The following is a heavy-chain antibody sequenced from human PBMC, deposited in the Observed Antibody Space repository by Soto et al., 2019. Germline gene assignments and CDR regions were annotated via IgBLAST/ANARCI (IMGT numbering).Heavy chain of an antibody. D-gene: IGHD1-26*01. CDR3: ARDGIVGATYYFDY. V-gene: IGHV4-39*07. J-gene: IGHJ4*02. CDR2: IYYSGST. Sequence: SETLSLTCTVSGGSISSSSYYWGWIRQPPGKGLEWIGSIYYSGSTYYNPSLKSRVTISVDTSKNQFSLKLSSVTAADTAVYYCARDGIVGATYYFDYWGQGTLVTVSS. CDR1: GGSISSSSYY.